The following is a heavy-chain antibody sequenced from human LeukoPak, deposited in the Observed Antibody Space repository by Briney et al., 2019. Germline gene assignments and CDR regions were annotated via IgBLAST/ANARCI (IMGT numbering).Heavy chain of an antibody. CDR2: ISAGDGNT. CDR3: ARGGSGSYSQLDY. CDR1: GYIVTNYG. V-gene: IGHV1-3*01. D-gene: IGHD3-10*01. J-gene: IGHJ4*02. Sequence: GASVKLSCKASGYIVTNYGIQWVRQDPGQRPEWMGWISAGDGNTRFSQKFQGRVTITRDTSASTAYMELSSLRSEDTAVYYCARGGSGSYSQLDYWGQGTLVTVSP.